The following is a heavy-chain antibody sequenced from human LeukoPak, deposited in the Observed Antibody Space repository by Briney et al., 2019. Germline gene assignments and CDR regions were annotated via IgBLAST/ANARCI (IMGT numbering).Heavy chain of an antibody. J-gene: IGHJ4*02. D-gene: IGHD6-19*01. CDR3: ASGTQWMAFDY. CDR1: GGSLSSYY. V-gene: IGHV4-59*08. Sequence: SETLSLTCTVSGGSLSSYYWAWIRQPPGKGLEWIGSFYNSGSTTYNPSLQRRVTISVDLPKRPVSLRLGSVAAADTAVYYCASGTQWMAFDYWGQGNLVTVSS. CDR2: FYNSGST.